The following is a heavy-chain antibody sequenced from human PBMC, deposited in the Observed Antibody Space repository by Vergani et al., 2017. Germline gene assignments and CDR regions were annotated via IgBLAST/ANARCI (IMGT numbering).Heavy chain of an antibody. V-gene: IGHV3-30-3*01. CDR1: GFALNRHA. Sequence: QVQLVESGGGVVQPGTSLRLSCVVSGFALNRHAMYWVRQAPGKGLEWVVGISCDGTNEYYPDLVKGRFTISRDIAKNTLYLQVRSLRLEDTGVYHCVRDRGLWAGGRCYTEAWDYWGQGTPVTGSS. D-gene: IGHD2-2*02. J-gene: IGHJ4*02. CDR2: ISCDGTNE. CDR3: VRDRGLWAGGRCYTEAWDY.